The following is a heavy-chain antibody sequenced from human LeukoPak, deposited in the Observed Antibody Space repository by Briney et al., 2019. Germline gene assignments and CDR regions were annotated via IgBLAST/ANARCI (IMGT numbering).Heavy chain of an antibody. CDR2: INPNSGGT. CDR3: ARDVEYQPLYYDSSYDAFDI. V-gene: IGHV1-2*02. Sequence: ASVKVSCKASGYTFTGYYMHWVRQAPGQGLEWMGWINPNSGGTNYAQKFQGRVTMTRDTSISTAYMELSRLRSDDTAVYYCARDVEYQPLYYDSSYDAFDIWSQGTMVTVSS. CDR1: GYTFTGYY. D-gene: IGHD3-22*01. J-gene: IGHJ3*02.